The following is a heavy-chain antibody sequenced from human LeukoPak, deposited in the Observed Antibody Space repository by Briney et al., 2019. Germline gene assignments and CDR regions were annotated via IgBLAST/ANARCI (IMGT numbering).Heavy chain of an antibody. CDR1: VFSFRDLC. V-gene: IGHV3-7*01. Sequence: PGGSLTLSCAASVFSFRDLCIMCVRQAPGKGLEWVANIKDDGRDKYYVDSVTGRFTISRDNAKNSLSLQMNSLRAEDTAVYYCARDTGGGFDPWGQGTLVTVSS. CDR3: ARDTGGGFDP. J-gene: IGHJ5*02. D-gene: IGHD1-1*01. CDR2: IKDDGRDK.